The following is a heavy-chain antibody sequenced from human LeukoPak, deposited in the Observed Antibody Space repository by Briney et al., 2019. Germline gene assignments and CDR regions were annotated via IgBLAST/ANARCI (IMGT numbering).Heavy chain of an antibody. CDR3: ARGLAAVVVPAAIGGFDY. CDR1: GFTFSSYN. J-gene: IGHJ4*02. V-gene: IGHV3-21*01. D-gene: IGHD2-2*02. Sequence: GGSLRLSCAASGFTFSSYNMNWVRQAPGKGLEWVSSISGSSSFISYADSMQGRFTISRDNARNSLYLQMNSLRAEDTAVYYCARGLAAVVVPAAIGGFDYWGQGTLVTVSS. CDR2: ISGSSSFI.